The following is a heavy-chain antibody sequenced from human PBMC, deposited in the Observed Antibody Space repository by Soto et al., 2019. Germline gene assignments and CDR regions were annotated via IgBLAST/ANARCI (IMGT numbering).Heavy chain of an antibody. J-gene: IGHJ4*02. D-gene: IGHD4-17*01. CDR2: INAGNGIT. Sequence: ASVKVSCKASGYTFTSYAMHWVRQAPGQRLEWMGRINAGNGITNYAQKFQGRVTITADKSTSTAYMELSSLRSEDTAVYYCARRSLYGDYPYYDYWGQGTLVTVSS. V-gene: IGHV1-3*01. CDR1: GYTFTSYA. CDR3: ARRSLYGDYPYYDY.